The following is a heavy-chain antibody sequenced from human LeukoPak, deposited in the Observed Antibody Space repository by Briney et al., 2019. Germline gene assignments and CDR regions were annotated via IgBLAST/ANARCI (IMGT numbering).Heavy chain of an antibody. V-gene: IGHV3-9*01. J-gene: IGHJ3*01. Sequence: GGSLRLSCAASGFTFSNYAMNWVRQAPGKGLEWVSGISYSSETIGYVDSVKGRFTISRDNVRKSLYLQMNSLRIEDTALYYCAKDRGGGSQLGDAYDVWGQGTMVSVSS. D-gene: IGHD5-24*01. CDR1: GFTFSNYA. CDR2: ISYSSETI. CDR3: AKDRGGGSQLGDAYDV.